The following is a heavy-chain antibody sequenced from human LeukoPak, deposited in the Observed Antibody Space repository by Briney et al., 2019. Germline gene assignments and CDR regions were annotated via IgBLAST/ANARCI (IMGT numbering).Heavy chain of an antibody. V-gene: IGHV1-69*05. D-gene: IGHD5-12*01. CDR2: FIPIFGTT. CDR1: GASFSTYA. J-gene: IGHJ4*02. Sequence: SVKVSCKASGASFSTYAVSWVRQVPGQGLEWMGRFIPIFGTTKYAQKFQGRVTITTDESTTTGYMELSSLESEDTAVYYCARGRNIAAPGGGDLDYWGQGTLVTVSS. CDR3: ARGRNIAAPGGGDLDY.